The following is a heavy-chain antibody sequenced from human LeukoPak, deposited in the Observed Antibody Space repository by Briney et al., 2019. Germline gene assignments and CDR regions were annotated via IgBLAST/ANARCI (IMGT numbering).Heavy chain of an antibody. D-gene: IGHD5-12*01. J-gene: IGHJ4*02. Sequence: GGSLRLSCAASGFTFSRYVMGWVRQAPGKGLEWVSSISSSGGSRYYADSVKGRVTISRDNSNNTLHVQMNSLRGDDTAAYYCARGFSGYDWDMFDYWGQGSLVTVSS. CDR1: GFTFSRYV. V-gene: IGHV3-23*01. CDR3: ARGFSGYDWDMFDY. CDR2: ISSSGGSR.